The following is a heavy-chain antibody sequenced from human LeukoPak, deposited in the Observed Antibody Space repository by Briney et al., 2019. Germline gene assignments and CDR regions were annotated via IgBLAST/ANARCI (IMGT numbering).Heavy chain of an antibody. V-gene: IGHV3-33*08. CDR3: ARDAQRGFDYSNSLQY. J-gene: IGHJ4*02. D-gene: IGHD4-11*01. Sequence: GGSLRLSCAASGFTYSHYGMHWVRQPPGKGLEWVAVIWSDGTEKYYADAVKGRFTISRDNSRNTLYLQLNSLRGEDTAVYYCARDAQRGFDYSNSLQYWGQGTLVTVSS. CDR2: IWSDGTEK. CDR1: GFTYSHYG.